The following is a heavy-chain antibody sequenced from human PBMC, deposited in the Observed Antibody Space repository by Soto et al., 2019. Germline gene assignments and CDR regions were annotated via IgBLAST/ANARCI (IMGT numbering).Heavy chain of an antibody. J-gene: IGHJ6*04. CDR2: IIPILGIA. CDR3: ARAILGYCSSTSCYFRALDV. CDR1: GGTFSSYT. V-gene: IGHV1-69*02. Sequence: ASVKVSCKASGGTFSSYTISWVRQAPGQGLEWMGRIIPILGIANYAQKFQGRVTITADKSTSTAYMELSSLRSEDTAVYYCARAILGYCSSTSCYFRALDVWGKGTTVTVSS. D-gene: IGHD2-2*01.